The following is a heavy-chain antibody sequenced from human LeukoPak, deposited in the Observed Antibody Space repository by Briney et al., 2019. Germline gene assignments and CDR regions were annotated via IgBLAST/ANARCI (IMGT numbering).Heavy chain of an antibody. CDR1: GFTFSSYA. CDR2: ISGSGGST. CDR3: AREWYEYGGDSGGY. Sequence: GGSLRLSCAASGFTFSSYAMSWVRQAPGKGLEWVSAISGSGGSTYYADSVKGRFTISRDNSKNTLYLQMNSLRAEDTATYYCAREWYEYGGDSGGYWGQGTLVTVSS. V-gene: IGHV3-23*01. D-gene: IGHD4-23*01. J-gene: IGHJ4*02.